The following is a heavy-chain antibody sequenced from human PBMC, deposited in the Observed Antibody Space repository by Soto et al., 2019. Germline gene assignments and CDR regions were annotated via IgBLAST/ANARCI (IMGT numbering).Heavy chain of an antibody. V-gene: IGHV1-69*13. J-gene: IGHJ4*02. CDR1: GGTFSSYA. CDR3: ASDVDSSSWNYFDY. Sequence: SVKVSCKASGGTFSSYAISWVRQAPGQGLEWMGGIIPIFGTANYAQKFQGRVTITADESTSTAYMELSSLRSEDTAVYYCASDVDSSSWNYFDYWGQGTLVTVSS. D-gene: IGHD6-13*01. CDR2: IIPIFGTA.